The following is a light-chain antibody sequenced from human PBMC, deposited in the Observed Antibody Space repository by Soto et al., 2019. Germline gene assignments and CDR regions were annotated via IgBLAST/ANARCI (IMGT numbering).Light chain of an antibody. CDR1: QSVSSN. CDR2: GAS. CDR3: QQYNNWPGT. V-gene: IGKV3-15*01. J-gene: IGKJ1*01. Sequence: EIVMTQSPATLSVSPGERATISCRASQSVSSNLAWYQQKPGQAPRLLIYGASTRGTGIPARFSGSGSGTEFTLTISSLQSEDFAVYYCQQYNNWPGTFGQGTKVDIK.